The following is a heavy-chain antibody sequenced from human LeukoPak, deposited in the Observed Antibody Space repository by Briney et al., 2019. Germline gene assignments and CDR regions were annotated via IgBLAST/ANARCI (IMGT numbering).Heavy chain of an antibody. D-gene: IGHD3-16*02. CDR1: GFTFSSYA. CDR2: ISGSGGST. Sequence: GGSLRLSCAASGFTFSSYAMSWVRQAPGKGLEWVSAISGSGGSTYYADSVKGRYTISRDNAKNTLYLQMNILRAEDTAVYYCANSPIMITFGGVIVPTGAFDIWGQGTMVTVSS. CDR3: ANSPIMITFGGVIVPTGAFDI. J-gene: IGHJ3*02. V-gene: IGHV3-23*01.